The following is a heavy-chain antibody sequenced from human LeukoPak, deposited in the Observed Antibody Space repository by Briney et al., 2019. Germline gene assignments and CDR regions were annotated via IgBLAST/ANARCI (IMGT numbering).Heavy chain of an antibody. CDR3: ARGPPYIVVVTAIGFFDY. CDR2: IYYSGST. CDR1: GGSISSGGYY. Sequence: SETLSLTCTVSGGSISSGGYYWSWTRQHPGKGLEWIGYIYYSGSTYYNPSLKSRVTISVDTSKNQFSLKLSSVTAADTAVYYCARGPPYIVVVTAIGFFDYWGQGTLVTVSS. V-gene: IGHV4-31*03. D-gene: IGHD2-21*02. J-gene: IGHJ4*02.